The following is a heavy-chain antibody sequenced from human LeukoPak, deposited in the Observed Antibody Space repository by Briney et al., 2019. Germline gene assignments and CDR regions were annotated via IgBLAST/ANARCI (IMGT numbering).Heavy chain of an antibody. CDR3: AVTGLYNYYYYYYMDV. J-gene: IGHJ6*03. Sequence: SVKVSCKASGGTFSSYAISWVRQAPGQGLAWMGRIIPIFGTANYAQKFQGRVTITTDESTSTAYMELSSLRSEDTAVYYCAVTGLYNYYYYYYMDVWGKGTTVTVSS. V-gene: IGHV1-69*05. CDR1: GGTFSSYA. CDR2: IIPIFGTA. D-gene: IGHD7-27*01.